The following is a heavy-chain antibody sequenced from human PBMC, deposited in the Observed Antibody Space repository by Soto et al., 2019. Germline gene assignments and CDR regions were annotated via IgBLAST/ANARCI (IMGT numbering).Heavy chain of an antibody. Sequence: PGGSLRLSCVASGFTFSTYAVAWIRQVPGKGLEWVSVIGSDTGGIEYADSVKGRSTISRDNSKNTLYLQMNSLIAEDTAVYYCAKYSTTSASRYFDFWGQGTLVTVSS. J-gene: IGHJ4*02. CDR1: GFTFSTYA. CDR3: AKYSTTSASRYFDF. D-gene: IGHD1-1*01. V-gene: IGHV3-23*01. CDR2: IGSDTGGI.